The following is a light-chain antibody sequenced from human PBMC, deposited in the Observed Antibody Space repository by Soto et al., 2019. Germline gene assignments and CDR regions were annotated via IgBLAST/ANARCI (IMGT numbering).Light chain of an antibody. CDR2: GVS. CDR1: QSVGTN. J-gene: IGKJ1*01. CDR3: QQYNNWPQT. Sequence: ERVMTQSPVTLSVSPGESITLSCRASQSVGTNLAWYQQKPGQAPSLLIYGVSTRATGIPTRFSGSGSGRQFTLTISSLQSEDFAVHYCQQYNNWPQTFGQGTKVEIK. V-gene: IGKV3-15*01.